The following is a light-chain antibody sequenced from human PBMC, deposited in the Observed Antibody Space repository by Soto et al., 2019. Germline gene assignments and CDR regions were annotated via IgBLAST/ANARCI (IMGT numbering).Light chain of an antibody. CDR1: SSDVGAYNY. Sequence: QSALTQPASVSVSPGQSITSSCTGTSSDVGAYNYVSWYQQYPGEAPKLIIYEVSNRPSGVSNRFSGSKSGNTASLTISGLQAEDEADYYCSSYRTNTAVVFGGGTKVTVL. J-gene: IGLJ2*01. V-gene: IGLV2-14*01. CDR3: SSYRTNTAVV. CDR2: EVS.